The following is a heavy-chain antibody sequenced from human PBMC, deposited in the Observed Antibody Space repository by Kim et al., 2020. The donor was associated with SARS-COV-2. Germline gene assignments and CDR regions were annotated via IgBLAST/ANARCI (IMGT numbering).Heavy chain of an antibody. CDR2: IYYSGST. CDR1: GGSISSYY. V-gene: IGHV4-59*08. CDR3: ASGRGETRGRLLWFGELFDY. Sequence: SETLSLTCTVSGGSISSYYWSWIRQPPGKGLEWIGYIYYSGSTNYNPSLKSRVTISVDTSKNQFSLKLSSVTAADTAVYYCASGRGETRGRLLWFGELFDYWGQGTLVTVSS. J-gene: IGHJ4*02. D-gene: IGHD3-10*01.